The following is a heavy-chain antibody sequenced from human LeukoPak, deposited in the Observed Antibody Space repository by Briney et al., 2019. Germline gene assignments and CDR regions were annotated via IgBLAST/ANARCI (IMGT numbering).Heavy chain of an antibody. J-gene: IGHJ6*02. D-gene: IGHD2-2*01. CDR2: INPNSGGT. V-gene: IGHV1-2*02. Sequence: ASVKVSCKASGYTFTGYYMHWVRQAPGQGLEWMGWINPNSGGTNYAQKFQGRVTMTRDTSISTAYMELSRLRSEDTAVYYCARDRAGYCSSTSCYRVRDYYYYYGMDVWGQGTTVTVSS. CDR1: GYTFTGYY. CDR3: ARDRAGYCSSTSCYRVRDYYYYYGMDV.